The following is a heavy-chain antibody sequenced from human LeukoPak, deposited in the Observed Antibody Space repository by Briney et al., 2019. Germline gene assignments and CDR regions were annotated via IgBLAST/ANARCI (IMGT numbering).Heavy chain of an antibody. D-gene: IGHD5-12*01. CDR1: NGSFRDYY. J-gene: IGHJ4*02. Sequence: SETLSLTCTVYNGSFRDYYWSWIRQPPGKGLEWIGEIKHSGSTNYNPSLKSRVTISVDMSKNQFSLKLSSVTAADTAVYYCAGQRRGGYDQYYFDYWGQGTLVTVSS. V-gene: IGHV4-34*01. CDR3: AGQRRGGYDQYYFDY. CDR2: IKHSGST.